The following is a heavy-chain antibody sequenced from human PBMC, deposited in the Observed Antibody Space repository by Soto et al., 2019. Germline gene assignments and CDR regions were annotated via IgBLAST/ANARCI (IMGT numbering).Heavy chain of an antibody. CDR2: INPNSGGT. J-gene: IGHJ4*02. CDR1: ADTFTSYY. Sequence: ASVKVSCKAPADTFTSYYIHWVRQAPGQGLEWMGWINPNSGGTNYAQKFQGRVTMTRDTSISTAYMELSRLRSDDTAVYYCARVPKYDFWSGYYGYWGQGTLVTVSS. V-gene: IGHV1-2*02. D-gene: IGHD3-3*01. CDR3: ARVPKYDFWSGYYGY.